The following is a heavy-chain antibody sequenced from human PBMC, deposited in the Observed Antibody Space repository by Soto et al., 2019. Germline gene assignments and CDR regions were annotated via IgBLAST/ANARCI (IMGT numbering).Heavy chain of an antibody. J-gene: IGHJ4*02. Sequence: GESLKISCAASGFTVGSLPMHWIREAPGKGLEWVAVISYDGSNKYYADSVKGRFTISRDNSKNTLYLQMNGLRAEDTAVYYCARDSTHYILRFLELDYWGQGTLVTVST. D-gene: IGHD3-3*01. CDR2: ISYDGSNK. CDR1: GFTVGSLP. V-gene: IGHV3-30-3*01. CDR3: ARDSTHYILRFLELDY.